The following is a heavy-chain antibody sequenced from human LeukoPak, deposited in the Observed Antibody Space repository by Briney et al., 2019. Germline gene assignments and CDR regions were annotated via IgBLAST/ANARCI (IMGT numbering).Heavy chain of an antibody. V-gene: IGHV1-2*02. CDR1: GYTFTDYF. D-gene: IGHD5-24*01. CDR2: INPNSGGT. CDR3: ARDQDGTEDAFDI. J-gene: IGHJ3*02. Sequence: ASVKVSCKASGYTFTDYFMNWVRQAPGQGLEWMGWINPNSGGTNYAQKFQGRVTMTRDTSISTAYMELSRLRSDDTAVYYCARDQDGTEDAFDIWGQGTMVTVSS.